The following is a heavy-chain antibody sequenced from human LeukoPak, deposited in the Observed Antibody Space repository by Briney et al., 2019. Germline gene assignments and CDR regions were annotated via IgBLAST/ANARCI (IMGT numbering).Heavy chain of an antibody. J-gene: IGHJ4*02. CDR1: GFTFSGYA. CDR2: ISTSSSTI. CDR3: ARSPFDY. V-gene: IGHV3-48*01. Sequence: PGGSLRLSCAASGFTFSGYAMAWVRQAPGKGLEWVSYISTSSSTIYYADSVKGRFTISRDNAKNSLYLQMDSLRAEDTAVYYCARSPFDYWGQGTLVTVSS.